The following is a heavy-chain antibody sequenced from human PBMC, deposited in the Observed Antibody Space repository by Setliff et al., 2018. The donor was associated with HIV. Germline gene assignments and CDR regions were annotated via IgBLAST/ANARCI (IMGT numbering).Heavy chain of an antibody. CDR1: GGSISSSSYY. J-gene: IGHJ3*01. Sequence: ASETLSLTCTVSGGSISSSSYYWGWIRQPPGKGLEWIGSIYYSGSTYYNPSLKSRVTISVDTSKNQFSLKLSSATAADTAVYYCARWGEPALKAFDVWGRGTMVTVSS. D-gene: IGHD3-16*01. CDR3: ARWGEPALKAFDV. CDR2: IYYSGST. V-gene: IGHV4-39*01.